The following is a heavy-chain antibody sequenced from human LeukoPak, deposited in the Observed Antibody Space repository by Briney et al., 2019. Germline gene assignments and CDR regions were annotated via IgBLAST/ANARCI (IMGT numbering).Heavy chain of an antibody. CDR2: INDGGST. V-gene: IGHV4-4*09. Sequence: SETLSLTCTVSGGSIRTFYWSWIRQPPGKGLEWIGFINDGGSTNYNPSLKSRVTMSVDTSKNQFSLQLNSVTAADSAVYYCARGDGYNYVDYWGQGTLVTVSS. CDR1: GGSIRTFY. CDR3: ARGDGYNYVDY. D-gene: IGHD5-24*01. J-gene: IGHJ4*02.